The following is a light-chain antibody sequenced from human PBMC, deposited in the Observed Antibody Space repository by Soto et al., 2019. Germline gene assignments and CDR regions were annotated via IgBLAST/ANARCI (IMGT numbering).Light chain of an antibody. CDR3: CSYAGSYTYI. V-gene: IGLV2-11*01. CDR2: DVS. J-gene: IGLJ1*01. CDR1: SSDIGGYDY. Sequence: ALTQPRSVSGSPGQSVTISCTGTSSDIGGYDYVSWYQQHPGKAPKLMIYDVSKRPSGVPDRFSGSKSGNTASLTISGLQPEDEADYYCCSYAGSYTYIFETGTKVTVL.